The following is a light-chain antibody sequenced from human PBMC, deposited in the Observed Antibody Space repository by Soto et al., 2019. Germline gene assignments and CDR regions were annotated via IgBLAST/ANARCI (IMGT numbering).Light chain of an antibody. Sequence: QLVLTQPPSASASLGASVTLTCTLSSGYSNYKVDWYQQRPGKGPRFVMRVGTGGIVGSKGDGIPDRFSVLGSGLNRYLTIKNIQEEDESDYHCGAVHGGVSNFVFGGGIKLTVL. CDR1: SGYSNYK. J-gene: IGLJ2*01. CDR2: VGTGGIVG. CDR3: GAVHGGVSNFV. V-gene: IGLV9-49*01.